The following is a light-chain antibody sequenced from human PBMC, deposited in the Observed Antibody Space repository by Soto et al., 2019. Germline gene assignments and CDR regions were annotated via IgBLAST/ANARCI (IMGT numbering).Light chain of an antibody. CDR1: QSISSSY. V-gene: IGKV3-20*01. CDR3: QQYGSSPYT. CDR2: GTS. Sequence: ETVLTQSPGTLSLSPGERATLSCRASQSISSSYLAWYQQKPGQAPRLLIYGTSNRATGIPDRFSGSGSGTDFTLTISRLEPEDFAVYFCQQYGSSPYTFGQVTKVEI. J-gene: IGKJ2*01.